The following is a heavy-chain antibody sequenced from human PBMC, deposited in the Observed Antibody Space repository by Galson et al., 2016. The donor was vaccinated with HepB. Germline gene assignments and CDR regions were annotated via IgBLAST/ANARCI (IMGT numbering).Heavy chain of an antibody. CDR3: ARDRGYFGSAFDY. CDR2: IGVDGGPT. V-gene: IGHV3-23*01. CDR1: GFTFTHYA. D-gene: IGHD2/OR15-2a*01. Sequence: SLRLSCAASGFTFTHYAMHWVRQAPGKGLEWVSGIGVDGGPTFYAESVKGRFIISKDMSKNTLSLQMDSLRAEDTAIYYCARDRGYFGSAFDYWGLGILVTVSS. J-gene: IGHJ4*02.